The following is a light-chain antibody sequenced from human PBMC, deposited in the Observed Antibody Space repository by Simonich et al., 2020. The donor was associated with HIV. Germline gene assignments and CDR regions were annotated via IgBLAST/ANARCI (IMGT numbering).Light chain of an antibody. J-gene: IGKJ2*01. Sequence: DIVMTQFPDSLAVSLGERATINFKSSQSVLSRSNNKNYLAWYQQKPGQPPKLLIYWASTRESGVPDRFSGSGSGTDFTLTISSLQAEDVAVYYCQQYYSTPYTFGQGTKLEIK. V-gene: IGKV4-1*01. CDR2: WAS. CDR3: QQYYSTPYT. CDR1: QSVLSRSNNKNY.